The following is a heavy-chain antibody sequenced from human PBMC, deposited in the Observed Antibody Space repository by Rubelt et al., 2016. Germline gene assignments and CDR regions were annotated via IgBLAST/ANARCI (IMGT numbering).Heavy chain of an antibody. CDR3: ARQRQLITARRWFDP. J-gene: IGHJ5*02. V-gene: IGHV4-39*01. CDR1: GTSTSSSSYY. D-gene: IGHD6-6*01. CDR2: MFHGGST. Sequence: QLQLQESGPGLVKPSETLSLTCTVSGTSTSSSSYYWGWIRQPPGKGLEWIGSMFHGGSTYYNPSLQSRVTIYVAASKTQFPLKLTSVTASDTAGDYCARQRQLITARRWFDPWGQGTLVTVSS.